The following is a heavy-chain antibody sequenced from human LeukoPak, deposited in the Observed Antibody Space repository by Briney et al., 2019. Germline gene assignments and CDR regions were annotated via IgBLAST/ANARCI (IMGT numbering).Heavy chain of an antibody. D-gene: IGHD3-22*01. Sequence: ASVKVSCKASGYTFTSYDINWVRQATGQGLEWMGWMNPNSGNTGYAQKFQGRVTMTRNTSISTAYMELSSLRSEDTAVYYCARGGRTTYYYDSSGYFSPIWDQGTMVTVSS. CDR3: ARGGRTTYYYDSSGYFSPI. V-gene: IGHV1-8*01. CDR2: MNPNSGNT. J-gene: IGHJ3*02. CDR1: GYTFTSYD.